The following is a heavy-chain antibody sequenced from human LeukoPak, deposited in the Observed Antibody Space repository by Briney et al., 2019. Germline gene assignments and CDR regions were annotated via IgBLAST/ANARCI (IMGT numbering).Heavy chain of an antibody. CDR2: IGFDQTTI. V-gene: IGHV3-48*03. D-gene: IGHD3-10*02. Sequence: GESLRLSCEASGFDFSGYAMNWVRQAPGKGLEWLSHIGFDQTTIYYADSVKGRFTISRDNAKNSLYLQMNSLRAEDTAVYYCAELGITMIGGVWGKGTTVTISS. CDR1: GFDFSGYA. J-gene: IGHJ6*04. CDR3: AELGITMIGGV.